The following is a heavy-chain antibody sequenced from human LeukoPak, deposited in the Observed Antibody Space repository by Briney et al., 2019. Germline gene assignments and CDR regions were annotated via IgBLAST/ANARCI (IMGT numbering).Heavy chain of an antibody. Sequence: GGSLRLSCAASGVTFSSYAMSWVRQAPGKGLEWVSGISGTGGRTYYADSVKGRFTISRDNSKNTLYLQMDSLRAEDTAVYYCAKDLRYDSSGYFDYWGQGTRVTVSS. J-gene: IGHJ4*02. CDR2: ISGTGGRT. CDR1: GVTFSSYA. CDR3: AKDLRYDSSGYFDY. D-gene: IGHD3-22*01. V-gene: IGHV3-23*01.